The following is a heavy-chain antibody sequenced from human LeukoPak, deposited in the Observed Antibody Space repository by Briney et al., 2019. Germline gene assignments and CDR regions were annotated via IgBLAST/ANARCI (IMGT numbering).Heavy chain of an antibody. D-gene: IGHD3-10*01. CDR1: GGTFSSYA. CDR2: IIPIFGTA. V-gene: IGHV1-69*13. J-gene: IGHJ3*02. CDR3: ARDRMGSYYGSGSLHAFDI. Sequence: SVKVSCKASGGTFSSYAISRVRQAPGQGLEWMGGIIPIFGTANYAQKFQGRVTITADESTSTAYMELSSLRSEDTAVYYCARDRMGSYYGSGSLHAFDIWGQGTMVTVSS.